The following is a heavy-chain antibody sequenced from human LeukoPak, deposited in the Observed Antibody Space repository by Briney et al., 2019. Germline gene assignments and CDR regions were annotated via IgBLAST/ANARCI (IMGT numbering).Heavy chain of an antibody. J-gene: IGHJ5*02. CDR3: AKPLVKYWFDP. D-gene: IGHD2-2*01. Sequence: GGSLRLSCAASGFTFNTYAMSWVRQAPGKGLEWVSSISGSGGTTNHADSVKGRFTFSRENSKNTMFLQMNSLRAEDTAVYYCAKPLVKYWFDPWGQGTLVTVSS. CDR2: ISGSGGTT. V-gene: IGHV3-23*01. CDR1: GFTFNTYA.